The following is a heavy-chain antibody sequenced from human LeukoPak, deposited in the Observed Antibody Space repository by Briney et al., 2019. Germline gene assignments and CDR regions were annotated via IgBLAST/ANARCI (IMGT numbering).Heavy chain of an antibody. Sequence: GASVKVSCKASGYTFTDYYMHWVRQAPGQGLEWMGWINPNRGDTNYAQKFQGRVTMTRDTSISTAYMELTRLRSDDTAVYYCARSVGYCSSSSCYRPNWFDPWGQGTLVTVSS. V-gene: IGHV1-2*02. D-gene: IGHD2-2*01. CDR1: GYTFTDYY. CDR3: ARSVGYCSSSSCYRPNWFDP. J-gene: IGHJ5*02. CDR2: INPNRGDT.